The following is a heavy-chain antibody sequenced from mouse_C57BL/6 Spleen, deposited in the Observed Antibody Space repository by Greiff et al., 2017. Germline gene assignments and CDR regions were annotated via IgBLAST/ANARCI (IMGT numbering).Heavy chain of an antibody. CDR2: IYPRSGNT. D-gene: IGHD1-1*01. V-gene: IGHV1-81*01. J-gene: IGHJ3*01. Sequence: VKLQESGAELVRPGASVKLSCKASGYTFTSYGISWVKQRTGQGLEWIGEIYPRSGNTYYNEKFKGKATLTADKSSSTAYMELRSLTSEDSAVYFCARDGSSYDWFAYWGQGTLVTVSA. CDR1: GYTFTSYG. CDR3: ARDGSSYDWFAY.